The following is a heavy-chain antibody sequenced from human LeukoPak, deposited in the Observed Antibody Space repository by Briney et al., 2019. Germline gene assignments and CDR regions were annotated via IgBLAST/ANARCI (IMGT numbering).Heavy chain of an antibody. V-gene: IGHV7-4-1*02. CDR1: GYTFTSYV. D-gene: IGHD5-12*01. Sequence: ASVKVSCKASGYTFTSYVMNWVRQAPGQGLEWMGWINTNTGNPTYAQGFTGRFVFSLDTSVSTAYLQISSLKAEDTAVYYCARGYSGYESLKRGFDPWGQGTRVTVSS. CDR2: INTNTGNP. J-gene: IGHJ5*02. CDR3: ARGYSGYESLKRGFDP.